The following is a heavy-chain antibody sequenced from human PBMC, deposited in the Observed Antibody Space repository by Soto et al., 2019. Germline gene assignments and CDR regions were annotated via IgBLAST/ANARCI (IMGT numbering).Heavy chain of an antibody. CDR3: ARYLFGGVIGSFDY. V-gene: IGHV4-39*01. CDR1: GGSISSSSYY. Sequence: SETLSLTCTVSGGSISSSSYYWGWIRQAPGKGLEWIGSIYYSGSTYYNPSLKSRVTISVDKSKNQFSLKLSPVTAADTAVYYCARYLFGGVIGSFDYWGQGTLVTVSS. D-gene: IGHD3-16*02. CDR2: IYYSGST. J-gene: IGHJ4*02.